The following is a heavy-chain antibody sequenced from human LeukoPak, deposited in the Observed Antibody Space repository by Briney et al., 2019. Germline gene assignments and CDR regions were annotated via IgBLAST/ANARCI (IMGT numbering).Heavy chain of an antibody. Sequence: PGGSLRLSCTASGFTFNGYSMNWVRQAPGKGLEWVSSISTSSSYIYYADSVKGRFTISRNNPKNSLYLQMNSLRAEDTAVYYCARNRGYPSYFDDWGQGTLVTVSS. J-gene: IGHJ4*02. CDR1: GFTFNGYS. CDR2: ISTSSSYI. V-gene: IGHV3-21*01. D-gene: IGHD5-18*01. CDR3: ARNRGYPSYFDD.